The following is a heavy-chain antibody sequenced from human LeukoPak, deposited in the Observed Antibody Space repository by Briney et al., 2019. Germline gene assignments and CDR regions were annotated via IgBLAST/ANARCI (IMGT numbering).Heavy chain of an antibody. CDR2: IYSGGST. V-gene: IGHV3-53*01. CDR1: GFTVRTNY. J-gene: IGHJ4*02. Sequence: GGSLRLSCAAAGFTVRTNYMSWGRQAPGKGLEWVSIIYSGGSTYYADFVKGRFTISRDNSKNTLNLQMNRLRAEDTAVYYCARRSSGRNEAPFDYWGQGTLVTVSS. D-gene: IGHD1-26*01. CDR3: ARRSSGRNEAPFDY.